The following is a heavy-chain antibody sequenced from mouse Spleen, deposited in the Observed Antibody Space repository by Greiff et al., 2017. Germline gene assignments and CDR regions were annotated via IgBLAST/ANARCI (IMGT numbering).Heavy chain of an antibody. V-gene: IGHV1-50*01. Sequence: VQLQQPGAELVKPGASVKLSCKASGYTFTSYWMQWVKQRPGQGLEWIGEIDPSDSYTNYNQKFKGKATLTVDTSSSTAYMQLSSLTSEDSAVYYCARRYGSSPRYWYFDVWGTGTTVTVPS. D-gene: IGHD1-1*01. CDR2: IDPSDSYT. CDR1: GYTFTSYW. CDR3: ARRYGSSPRYWYFDV. J-gene: IGHJ1*03.